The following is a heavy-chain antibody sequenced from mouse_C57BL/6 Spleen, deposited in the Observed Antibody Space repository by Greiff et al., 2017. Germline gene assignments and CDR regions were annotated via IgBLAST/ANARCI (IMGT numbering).Heavy chain of an antibody. V-gene: IGHV1-54*01. D-gene: IGHD2-4*01. CDR1: GYAFTNYL. J-gene: IGHJ2*01. CDR2: IKPGSGGT. Sequence: QVQLQQSGAELVRPGPSVKVSCKASGYAFTNYLIEWVKQRPGQGLEWIGVIKPGSGGTNYNEKFKGKATLTADKSSSTASMQLSRMTSEDSAVYFCARSDYDYEGYWGQGTTLTVSS. CDR3: ARSDYDYEGY.